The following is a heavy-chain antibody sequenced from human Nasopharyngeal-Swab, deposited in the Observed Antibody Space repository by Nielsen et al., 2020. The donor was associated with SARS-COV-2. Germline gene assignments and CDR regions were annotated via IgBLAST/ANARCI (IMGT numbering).Heavy chain of an antibody. CDR3: ASRSGWFAD. D-gene: IGHD6-19*01. V-gene: IGHV4-34*01. CDR1: GGSFSGYY. CDR2: ITHSEST. Sequence: SETLSLTCAVYGGSFSGYYWSWIRQPPGKGLEWIGEITHSESTNYNPSLKSRVTISVDTSKNQFSLKLSSVTAADTAVYYCASRSGWFADWGQGTLVTVSS. J-gene: IGHJ5*02.